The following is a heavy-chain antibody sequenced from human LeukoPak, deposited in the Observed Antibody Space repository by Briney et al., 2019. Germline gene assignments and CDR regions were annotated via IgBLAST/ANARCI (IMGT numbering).Heavy chain of an antibody. CDR3: ARGANVIVVAYSV. Sequence: GASVKVSCKAPGYTFTGYYMHWVRQAPGQGLEWMGWINPNSGGTNYAQKFQGRVTMTRDTSISTAYMELSRLRSDDTAVYYCARGANVIVVAYSVWGQGTLVTVSS. V-gene: IGHV1-2*02. CDR2: INPNSGGT. D-gene: IGHD3-22*01. CDR1: GYTFTGYY. J-gene: IGHJ4*02.